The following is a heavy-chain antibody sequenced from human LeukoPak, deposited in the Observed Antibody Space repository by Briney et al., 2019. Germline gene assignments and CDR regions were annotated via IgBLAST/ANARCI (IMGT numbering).Heavy chain of an antibody. J-gene: IGHJ4*02. CDR1: GFTFSNAW. V-gene: IGHV3-15*01. Sequence: GGSLRLSCAASGFTFSNAWMSWVRQAPGKGLELVGRIKSKTDGGTTDYAAPVKGRFTISRDDSKNTLYLQMNSLKTEDTAVYYCTTDLAASRSDFDYWGQGTLVTVSS. CDR3: TTDLAASRSDFDY. D-gene: IGHD6-13*01. CDR2: IKSKTDGGTT.